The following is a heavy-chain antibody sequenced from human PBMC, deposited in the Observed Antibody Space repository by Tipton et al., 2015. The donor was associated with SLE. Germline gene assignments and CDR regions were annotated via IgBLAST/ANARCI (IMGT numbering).Heavy chain of an antibody. CDR2: IYYSGST. Sequence: TLSLTCTVSGGSISSSSYYWGWIRQPPGKGLEWIGSIYYSGSTYYNPSLKSRVTISVDTSKNQFSLKLSSVTAADTAVYYCARGQWGYYGSGSYDYWGQGTLVTVSS. J-gene: IGHJ4*02. CDR1: GGSISSSSYY. V-gene: IGHV4-39*01. D-gene: IGHD3-10*01. CDR3: ARGQWGYYGSGSYDY.